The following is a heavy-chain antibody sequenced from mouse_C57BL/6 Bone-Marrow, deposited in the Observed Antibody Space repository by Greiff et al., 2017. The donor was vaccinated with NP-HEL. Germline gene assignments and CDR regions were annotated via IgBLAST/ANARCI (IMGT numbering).Heavy chain of an antibody. D-gene: IGHD1-1*01. CDR2: ISDGGSYT. CDR1: GFTFSSYA. V-gene: IGHV5-4*03. Sequence: EVMLVESGGGLVKPGGSLKLSCAASGFTFSSYAMSWVRQTPEKRLEWVATISDGGSYTYYPDNVKGRFTISRDNAKNNLYLQMSHLKSEDTAMYYCARGTVVASDVWGTGTTVTVSS. J-gene: IGHJ1*03. CDR3: ARGTVVASDV.